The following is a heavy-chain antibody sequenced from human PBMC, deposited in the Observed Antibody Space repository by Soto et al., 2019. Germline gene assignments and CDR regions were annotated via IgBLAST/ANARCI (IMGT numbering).Heavy chain of an antibody. CDR2: ISGSGGST. CDR3: AKEGRCSGGSCYSLADY. J-gene: IGHJ4*02. Sequence: PGGSLRLSCAASGFTFSSYAMSWVRQAPGKGLEWVSAISGSGGSTYYADSVKGRFTISRDNSKNTLYLQMNSLRAEDTAVYYCAKEGRCSGGSCYSLADYWGQGTLVTVSS. CDR1: GFTFSSYA. V-gene: IGHV3-23*01. D-gene: IGHD2-15*01.